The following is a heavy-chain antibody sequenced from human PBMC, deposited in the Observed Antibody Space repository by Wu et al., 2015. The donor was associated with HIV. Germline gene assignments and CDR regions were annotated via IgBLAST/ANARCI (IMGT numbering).Heavy chain of an antibody. J-gene: IGHJ4*02. V-gene: IGHV1-46*01. CDR2: INPRTDST. CDR3: ARERVDYDSAGYRAHRGYYFDY. D-gene: IGHD3-22*01. CDR1: GYTFINNF. Sequence: QVQLVQSRAGVKKPGASVKVSCTTFGYTFINNFLHWVRQAPGQGPEWLGVINPRTDSTTYAQSFEARLTIARDTSKNTIYMQLSGLKSDDTAKYFCARERVDYDSAGYRAHRGYYFDYVGPGNXGHRLL.